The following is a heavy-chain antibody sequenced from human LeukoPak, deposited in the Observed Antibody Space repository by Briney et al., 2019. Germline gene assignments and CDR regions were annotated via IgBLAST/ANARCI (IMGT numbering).Heavy chain of an antibody. J-gene: IGHJ4*02. CDR2: FYYSRNT. V-gene: IGHV4-39*07. CDR3: ARADHVTTLGNNLDY. D-gene: IGHD4-17*01. CDR1: GGSINSSSYY. Sequence: SETLSLTCSVSGGSINSSSYYWGWIRQPPGKGLEWIGSFYYSRNTYYNPSLKSRVTISVDTSKNQFSLKLNSVTAADTAVYYCARADHVTTLGNNLDYWGQGTLVTVSS.